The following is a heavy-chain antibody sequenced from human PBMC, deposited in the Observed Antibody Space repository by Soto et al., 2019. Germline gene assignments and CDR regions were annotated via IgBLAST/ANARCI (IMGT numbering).Heavy chain of an antibody. CDR2: ISYDGSNK. CDR1: GFTFSSYA. V-gene: IGHV3-30-3*01. J-gene: IGHJ3*02. D-gene: IGHD3-3*01. CDR3: AGRGGYDFRSQGGVDI. Sequence: QVQLVESGGGVVQPGRSLRLSCAASGFTFSSYAMHWVRQAPGKGLEWVAVISYDGSNKYYADSVKGRFTISRDNSKKTLYLQMNSLRDEGTGVYCCAGRGGYDFRSQGGVDIWGQGTMVTVSS.